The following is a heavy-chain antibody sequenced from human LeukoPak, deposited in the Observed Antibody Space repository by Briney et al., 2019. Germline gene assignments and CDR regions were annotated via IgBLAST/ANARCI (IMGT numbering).Heavy chain of an antibody. CDR1: GGSISTYY. J-gene: IGHJ4*02. CDR3: AKRGGTLYSGYDWGSFDY. D-gene: IGHD5-12*01. CDR2: IYYSGIT. V-gene: IGHV4-59*08. Sequence: SETLSLTCTVSGGSISTYYWSWIRQPPGKGLEWIGYIYYSGITNYNPSLKSRATISVDTSKNQFSLKLNSVTAADTALYYCAKRGGTLYSGYDWGSFDYWGQGTLVTVSS.